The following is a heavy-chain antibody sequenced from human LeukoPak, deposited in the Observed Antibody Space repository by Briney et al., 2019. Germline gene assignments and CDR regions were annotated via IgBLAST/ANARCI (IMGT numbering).Heavy chain of an antibody. CDR1: GFTFSSYG. J-gene: IGHJ4*02. D-gene: IGHD3-22*01. V-gene: IGHV3-23*01. CDR3: AKEPYYDSSGSLDY. CDR2: ISGSGGST. Sequence: GGTLRLSCAASGFTFSSYGMSWVRQAPGKGLEWVSAISGSGGSTYYADSVKGRFTISRDNSKNTLYLQMNSLRAEDTAVYYRAKEPYYDSSGSLDYWGQGTLVTVSS.